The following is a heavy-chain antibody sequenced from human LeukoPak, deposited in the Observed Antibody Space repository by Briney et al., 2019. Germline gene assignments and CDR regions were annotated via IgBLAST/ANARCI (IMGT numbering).Heavy chain of an antibody. CDR2: IYPGDSDT. Sequence: GESLKISCKGSGYSFASYWIGWVRQMPGKGLGWMGIIYPGDSDTRYSPSFQGQVTISADKSISTAYLQWSSLKASDTAMYYCARHPSGNTAMAPSWGQGTLVTVSS. D-gene: IGHD5-18*01. CDR3: ARHPSGNTAMAPS. J-gene: IGHJ4*02. V-gene: IGHV5-51*01. CDR1: GYSFASYW.